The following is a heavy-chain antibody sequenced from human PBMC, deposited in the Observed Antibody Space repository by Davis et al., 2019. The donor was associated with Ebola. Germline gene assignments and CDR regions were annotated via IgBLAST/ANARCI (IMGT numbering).Heavy chain of an antibody. CDR2: ISGSGGST. CDR1: GFTFSSYA. J-gene: IGHJ6*02. D-gene: IGHD2-2*01. CDR3: ARINRYCSSTSCYPMFHLYYYGMDV. V-gene: IGHV3-23*01. Sequence: GESLKISCAASGFTFSSYAMSWVRQAPGKGLEWVSAISGSGGSTYYADSVKGRFTISRDNSKNTLYLQMNSLRAEDTAVYYCARINRYCSSTSCYPMFHLYYYGMDVWGQGTTVTVSS.